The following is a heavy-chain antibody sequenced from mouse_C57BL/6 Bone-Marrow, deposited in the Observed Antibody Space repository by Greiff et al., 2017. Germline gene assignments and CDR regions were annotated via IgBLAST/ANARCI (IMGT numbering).Heavy chain of an antibody. CDR2: IYPGSGST. CDR1: GYTFTSYW. J-gene: IGHJ1*03. V-gene: IGHV1-55*01. CDR3: ARDDYYVPCDFDV. Sequence: QVQLQQPGAELVKPGASVTMSCKASGYTFTSYWITWVKQRPGQGLEWIGDIYPGSGSTNYNEKFKSKATLTVDTSSSAAYMQRSSLTSEDSAVYYSARDDYYVPCDFDVWGTGTTVTVSS. D-gene: IGHD2-3*01.